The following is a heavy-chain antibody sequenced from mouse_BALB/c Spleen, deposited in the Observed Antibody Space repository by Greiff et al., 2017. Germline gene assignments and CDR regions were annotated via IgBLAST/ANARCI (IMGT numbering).Heavy chain of an antibody. V-gene: IGHV1-5*01. CDR3: TRGSDYYGSNYYAMDY. CDR2: IYPGNSDT. J-gene: IGHJ4*01. CDR1: GYTFTSYW. Sequence: VQLQQPGAELVKPGASVKLSCKASGYTFTSYWMHWVKQRPGQGLEWIGAIYPGNSDTSYNQKFKGKAKLTAVTSTSTAYMELSSLTNEDSAVYYCTRGSDYYGSNYYAMDYWGQGTSVTVSS. D-gene: IGHD1-1*01.